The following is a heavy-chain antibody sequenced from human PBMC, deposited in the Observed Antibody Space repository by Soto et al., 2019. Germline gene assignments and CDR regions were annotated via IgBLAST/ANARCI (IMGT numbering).Heavy chain of an antibody. CDR3: ARDTFGGAYDFLQ. J-gene: IGHJ4*02. D-gene: IGHD3-3*01. CDR1: GFTVRSFY. Sequence: EVQLVESGGGLVQPGGSLRLSCAASGFTVRSFYMTWIRQAPGKGLQWVAVISSGGSTYYADSVKGRFTISRDNSKNTLYLEMNSLSSEDTAVYYCARDTFGGAYDFLQGVQGTLVTVSS. CDR2: ISSGGST. V-gene: IGHV3-66*01.